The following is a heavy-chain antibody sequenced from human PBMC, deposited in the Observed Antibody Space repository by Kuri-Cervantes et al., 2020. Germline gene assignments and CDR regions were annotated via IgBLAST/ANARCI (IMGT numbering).Heavy chain of an antibody. CDR3: ARRSDRTLSYYDFWSGSGGYYYYRDV. CDR2: ISAYNGNT. V-gene: IGHV1-18*01. Sequence: ASVKVSCKASGGTFSSYAISWVRQAPGQGLEWMGWISAYNGNTNYAQKLQGRVTMTTDTSTSTTYMELSSLRSEDTAVYYCARRSDRTLSYYDFWSGSGGYYYYRDVWGKGTTVTVSS. J-gene: IGHJ6*03. CDR1: GGTFSSYA. D-gene: IGHD3-3*01.